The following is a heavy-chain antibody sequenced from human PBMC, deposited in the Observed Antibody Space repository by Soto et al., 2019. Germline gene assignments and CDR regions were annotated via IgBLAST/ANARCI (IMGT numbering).Heavy chain of an antibody. D-gene: IGHD7-27*01. CDR2: IYDGGRT. CDR1: GGSISTVDYW. J-gene: IGHJ4*02. V-gene: IGHV4-30-4*01. CDR3: ARGPSGDKVDS. Sequence: QVQLQESDPGLVKPSQTLSLTCTVSGGSISTVDYWWSWIRQSPDMGLEWIGHIYDGGRTYNNPSLASRVTMSGDTSKSPLSLPVSSVSAADTAVYYCARGPSGDKVDSWGQGTLVTVSS.